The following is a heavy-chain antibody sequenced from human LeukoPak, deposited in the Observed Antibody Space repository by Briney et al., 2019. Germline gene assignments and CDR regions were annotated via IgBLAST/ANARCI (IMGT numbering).Heavy chain of an antibody. D-gene: IGHD4-17*01. CDR2: IKQDGGDK. CDR3: ARSTVANPLWYFDL. V-gene: IGHV3-7*05. CDR1: GFTSSIDW. Sequence: GGSLRLSCAVSGFTSSIDWMSWGRQAPGKGLEWVANIKQDGGDKYYVDSVKGRFTTSRDNAKNSLYLQMQSLRPEDTAMYCCARSTVANPLWYFDLWGRGTLVTVSS. J-gene: IGHJ2*01.